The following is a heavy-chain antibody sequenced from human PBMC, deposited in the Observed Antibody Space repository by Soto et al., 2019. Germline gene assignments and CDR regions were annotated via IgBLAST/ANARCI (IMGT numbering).Heavy chain of an antibody. CDR1: GFTFDDYA. D-gene: IGHD3-3*01. CDR2: ISWNSGSI. Sequence: EVQLVESGGGLVQPGRSLRLSCAASGFTFDDYAMHWVRQAPGKGLEWVSGISWNSGSIGYADSVKGRFTISRDNAKNSLYLRLNSLRAEDTALYYCAKDITGFLEWLFGYWGQGTLVTVSS. J-gene: IGHJ4*02. V-gene: IGHV3-9*01. CDR3: AKDITGFLEWLFGY.